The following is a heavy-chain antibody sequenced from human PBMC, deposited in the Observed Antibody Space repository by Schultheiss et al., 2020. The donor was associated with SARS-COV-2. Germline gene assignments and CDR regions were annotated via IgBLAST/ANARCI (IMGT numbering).Heavy chain of an antibody. CDR3: ARGSGHNYLDAFDI. D-gene: IGHD5-24*01. CDR2: ISWNSGSI. V-gene: IGHV3-9*01. CDR1: GFTFRTYS. Sequence: SLKISCAASGFTFRTYSMHWVRQAPGKGLEWVSGISWNSGSIGYADSVKGRVTISRDNSKNTLYLQMNTLRAEDTAVYYCARGSGHNYLDAFDIWGQGTMVTVSS. J-gene: IGHJ3*02.